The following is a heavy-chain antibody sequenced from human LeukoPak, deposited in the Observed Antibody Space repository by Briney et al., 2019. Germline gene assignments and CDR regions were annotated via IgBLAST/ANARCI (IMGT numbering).Heavy chain of an antibody. D-gene: IGHD2-15*01. J-gene: IGHJ3*02. CDR3: ARDCSGGSCYGAFDI. Sequence: PSGTLSLTCTVSGASIRSGDYYWSWIRQPPGKGLEWIGYIYDSGSTYYNPSLKSRITISVDTSENRFSLKLSSVTATDTAVYYCARDCSGGSCYGAFDIWGQGTMVTVSS. CDR2: IYDSGST. CDR1: GASIRSGDYY. V-gene: IGHV4-30-4*01.